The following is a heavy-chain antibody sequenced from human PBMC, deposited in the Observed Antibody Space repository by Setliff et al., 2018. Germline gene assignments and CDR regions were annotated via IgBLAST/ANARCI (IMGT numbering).Heavy chain of an antibody. CDR3: AKEKSSSTWYERKPFDC. V-gene: IGHV3-23*01. CDR1: GFSFRTYA. D-gene: IGHD6-13*01. Sequence: PGESLKISCAASGFSFRTYAMSWVRQAPGKGLEWVSTITIGDAYSYYADSVKGRFTISRDNSQNTLYLQMNSLRAEDTAVYYCAKEKSSSTWYERKPFDCWGQGTPVTVSS. J-gene: IGHJ4*02. CDR2: ITIGDAYS.